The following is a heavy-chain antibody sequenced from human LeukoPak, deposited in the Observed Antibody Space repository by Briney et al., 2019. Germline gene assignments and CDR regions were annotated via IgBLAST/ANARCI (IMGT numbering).Heavy chain of an antibody. CDR3: ARYGVSSSTSYIDF. CDR2: IRGSGSGM. D-gene: IGHD2-2*01. Sequence: PGGSLRLSCAASGFAFSDYSMNWVRQAPGKGLVWVANIRGSGSGMGSGNYYAGSVKGRFTISRDNAKNSLYLQMNSLRAEDTAVYYCARYGVSSSTSYIDFWGQGTLVTVSS. J-gene: IGHJ4*02. V-gene: IGHV3-21*05. CDR1: GFAFSDYS.